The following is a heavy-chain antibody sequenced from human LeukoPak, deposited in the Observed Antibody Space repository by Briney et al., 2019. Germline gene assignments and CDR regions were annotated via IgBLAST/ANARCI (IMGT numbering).Heavy chain of an antibody. CDR1: GFAFSTYG. CDR2: VRYDGSER. Sequence: GGSLRLSCAASGFAFSTYGMHWVRQAPGKGLEWVAFVRYDGSERHYADSVKGRFTISRDTSENTLYLQMSSLRGEDRAVYYCAKDHVSVGKRDLGKLDYWGQGTLVTVSS. CDR3: AKDHVSVGKRDLGKLDY. D-gene: IGHD1-1*01. J-gene: IGHJ4*02. V-gene: IGHV3-30*02.